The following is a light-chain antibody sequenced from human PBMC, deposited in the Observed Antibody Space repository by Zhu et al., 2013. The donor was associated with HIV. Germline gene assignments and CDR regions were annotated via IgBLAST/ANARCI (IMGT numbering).Light chain of an antibody. J-gene: IGKJ2*01. CDR1: QSISDW. V-gene: IGKV1-5*01. CDR3: QQLKTYPRS. Sequence: DIQMTQSPSTLSASVGDRVTITCRASQSISDWLAWYQQKPGKAPRLLIYDASGLESGVPSRFSGSGSGTEFTLTISSLQPEDFATYYCQQLKTYPRSFGQGTKVEI. CDR2: DAS.